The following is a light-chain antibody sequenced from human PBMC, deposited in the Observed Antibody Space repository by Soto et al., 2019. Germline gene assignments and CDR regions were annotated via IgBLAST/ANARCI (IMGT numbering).Light chain of an antibody. CDR3: QQYYSYPLT. CDR1: QGISSY. V-gene: IGKV1-8*01. Sequence: AIRMTQSPSSFSASTGDRVTITCRASQGISSYLAWYQQKPGKAPKLLIYAASTLQSGVPSRFSGSGSGTDFTLTISCLQSEDFETYYCQQYYSYPLTVGGGTKVDIK. CDR2: AAS. J-gene: IGKJ4*01.